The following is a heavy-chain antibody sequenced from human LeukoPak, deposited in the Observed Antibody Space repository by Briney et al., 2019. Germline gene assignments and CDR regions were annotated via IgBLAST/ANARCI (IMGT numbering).Heavy chain of an antibody. V-gene: IGHV3-43D*04. CDR2: FSCYGCCT. Sequence: AGGPLRLSCAASGLPCDEYAMLWLRQAPGEAVECIFLFSCYGCCTYYAHSVSGRFTISRDNSKISLYLQMNSLRAEDTALYCCAKAGSGYSVYYFDYWGQGTMVTVSS. J-gene: IGHJ4*02. CDR3: AKAGSGYSVYYFDY. CDR1: GLPCDEYA. D-gene: IGHD3-22*01.